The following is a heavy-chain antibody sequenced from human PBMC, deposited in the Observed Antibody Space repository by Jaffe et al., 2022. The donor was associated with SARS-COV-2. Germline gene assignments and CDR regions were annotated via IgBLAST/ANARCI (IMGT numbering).Heavy chain of an antibody. CDR2: IYSGGDT. J-gene: IGHJ6*02. CDR3: VRDDYYYAMDV. CDR1: ALTVSSYY. Sequence: EVQLVESGGGLIQPGGSLRLSCAASALTVSSYYMSWVRQAPGKGLEWVSVIYSGGDTYYADSVKGRFTISRDNSKNTLYLQMDSLRAEDTAVYHCVRDDYYYAMDVWGQGTTVTVSS. V-gene: IGHV3-53*01.